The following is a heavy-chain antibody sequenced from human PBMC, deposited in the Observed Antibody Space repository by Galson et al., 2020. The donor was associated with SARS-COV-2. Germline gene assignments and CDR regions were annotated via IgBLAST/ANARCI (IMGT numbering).Heavy chain of an antibody. CDR1: GFTFSSYW. V-gene: IGHV3-7*01. CDR3: ARDQEGGGYSYGSY. D-gene: IGHD5-18*01. J-gene: IGHJ4*02. CDR2: IKQDGSEK. Sequence: GESLKISCAASGFTFSSYWMSWVRQAPGKGLEWVANIKQDGSEKYYVDSVKGRFTISRDNAKNSLYLQMNSLRAEDTAVYYCARDQEGGGYSYGSYWGQGTLVTVSS.